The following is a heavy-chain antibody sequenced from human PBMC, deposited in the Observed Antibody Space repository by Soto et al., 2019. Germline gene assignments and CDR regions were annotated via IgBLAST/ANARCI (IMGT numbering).Heavy chain of an antibody. CDR2: IWYDGSNK. J-gene: IGHJ3*02. D-gene: IGHD6-6*01. CDR1: GFTFSSYG. CDR3: ARGVYYISIAARFPGGPAFDI. V-gene: IGHV3-33*01. Sequence: GGSLRLSCAASGFTFSSYGMHWVRQAPGKGLEWVAVIWYDGSNKYYADSVKGRFTISRDNSKNTLYLQMNSLRAEDTAVYYCARGVYYISIAARFPGGPAFDIWGQGTMVTVSS.